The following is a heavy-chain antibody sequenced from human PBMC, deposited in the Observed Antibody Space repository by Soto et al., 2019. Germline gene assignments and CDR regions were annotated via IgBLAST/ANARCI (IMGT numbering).Heavy chain of an antibody. J-gene: IGHJ3*02. CDR3: ARSFMITFGGVIANFHAFDI. Sequence: SVKVSCKASGCTFSSYAISWVRQAPGQGLEWMGGIIPIFGTANYAQKFQGRVTITADESTSTAYMELSSLRSEDTAVYYCARSFMITFGGVIANFHAFDIWGQGTMVTVSS. CDR2: IIPIFGTA. CDR1: GCTFSSYA. D-gene: IGHD3-16*02. V-gene: IGHV1-69*13.